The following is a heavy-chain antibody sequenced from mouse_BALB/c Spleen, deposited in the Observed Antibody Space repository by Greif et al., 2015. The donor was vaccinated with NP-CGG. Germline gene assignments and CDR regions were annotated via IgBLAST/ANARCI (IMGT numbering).Heavy chain of an antibody. J-gene: IGHJ4*01. CDR2: INPSTGYT. V-gene: IGHV1-7*01. CDR1: GCTFTSYW. CDR3: ARSRIRDYYAMDY. Sequence: VQLQQSGAELAKPGASVKMSCKASGCTFTSYWMHWVKQRPGQGLEWIGYINPSTGYTEYNQKFKDKATLTADKSSSTAYMQLSSLTSEDSAVYYCARSRIRDYYAMDYWGQGTSVTVSS. D-gene: IGHD3-3*01.